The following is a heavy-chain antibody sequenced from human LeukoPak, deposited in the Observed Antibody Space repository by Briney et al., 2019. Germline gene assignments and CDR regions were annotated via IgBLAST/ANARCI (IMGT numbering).Heavy chain of an antibody. CDR2: IKEDESEK. CDR3: ARIRVSSYYGMDI. D-gene: IGHD2/OR15-2a*01. CDR1: GFIFTNYW. V-gene: IGHV3-7*05. Sequence: PGGSLRLSCAASGFIFTNYWMSWVRQAPGKGLEWVANIKEDESEKYYVNSVKGRFTISRDNAKNSLFLHMNSLRAEDTAVYYCARIRVSSYYGMDIWGQGTTVTVSS. J-gene: IGHJ6*02.